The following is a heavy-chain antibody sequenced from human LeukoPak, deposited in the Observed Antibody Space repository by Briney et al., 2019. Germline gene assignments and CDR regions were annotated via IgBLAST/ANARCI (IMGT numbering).Heavy chain of an antibody. CDR3: ARDRGFEYKYQLRRAWFDP. CDR1: GYTFTSYA. D-gene: IGHD2-2*01. CDR2: INTNTGNP. Sequence: GASVKVSCKASGYTFTSYAMNWVRQAPEQGLEWMGWINTNTGNPTYTQGFTGRFVFSLDTSVSTAYLQICSLKAEDTAVYYCARDRGFEYKYQLRRAWFDPWGQGTLVTVSS. V-gene: IGHV7-4-1*01. J-gene: IGHJ5*02.